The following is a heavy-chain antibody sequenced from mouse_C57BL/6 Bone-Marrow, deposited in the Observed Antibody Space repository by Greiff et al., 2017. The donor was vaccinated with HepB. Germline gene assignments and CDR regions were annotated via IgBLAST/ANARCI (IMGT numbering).Heavy chain of an antibody. Sequence: VQLQHSGAELVRPGASVKLSCTASGFNIKDDYMHWVKQRPEQGLEWIGWIDPENGDTEYASKFQGKATITADTSSNTAYLQLSSLTSEDTAVYYCTILLRYYAMDYWGQGTSVTVSS. CDR3: TILLRYYAMDY. D-gene: IGHD1-1*01. CDR2: IDPENGDT. CDR1: GFNIKDDY. V-gene: IGHV14-4*01. J-gene: IGHJ4*01.